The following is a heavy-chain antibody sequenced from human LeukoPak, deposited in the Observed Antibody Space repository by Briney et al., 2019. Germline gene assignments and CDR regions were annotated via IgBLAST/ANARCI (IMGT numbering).Heavy chain of an antibody. CDR3: ARDGYSSSWYWFDP. D-gene: IGHD6-13*01. CDR1: GGSVSSGSYY. J-gene: IGHJ5*02. CDR2: IYYSGST. Sequence: SETLSLTSTVSGGSVSSGSYYWSWIRQPPGKGLEWIGYIYYSGSTSYNPSLKSRVTMSVDTSKNQFSLKLSSVTAADTAVYYCARDGYSSSWYWFDPWGQGTLVTVSS. V-gene: IGHV4-61*01.